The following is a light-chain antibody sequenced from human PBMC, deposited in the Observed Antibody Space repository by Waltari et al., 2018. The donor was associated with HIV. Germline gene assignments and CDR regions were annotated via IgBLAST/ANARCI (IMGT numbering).Light chain of an antibody. V-gene: IGKV3-11*01. CDR2: AES. Sequence: VLTQSPATLSLSPGESATLSCRASQSVSRFLAWYHQKPGQAPRLLIYAESNRATGIPARCSGSGSGTDFTLTSSSLEPEDFALYFCQQRNHWPLTFGPGTRVDIK. CDR3: QQRNHWPLT. CDR1: QSVSRF. J-gene: IGKJ3*01.